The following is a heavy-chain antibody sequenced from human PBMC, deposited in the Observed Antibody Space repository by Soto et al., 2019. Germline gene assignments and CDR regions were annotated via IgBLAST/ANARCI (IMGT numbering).Heavy chain of an antibody. J-gene: IGHJ6*02. V-gene: IGHV3-73*01. D-gene: IGHD5-18*01. CDR2: IRSKANSYAT. CDR3: TRRGYSYGPLRDYYGMDV. Sequence: GGSLRLSCAASGFTFSGSPINMVRQASGKGLEWVGRIRSKANSYATAYAASVKGRFTISRDDSKNTAYLQMNSLKTEDTAVYYCTRRGYSYGPLRDYYGMDVWGQGTTVTVSS. CDR1: GFTFSGSP.